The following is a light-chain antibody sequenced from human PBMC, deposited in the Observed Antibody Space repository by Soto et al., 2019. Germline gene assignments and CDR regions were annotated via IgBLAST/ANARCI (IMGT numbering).Light chain of an antibody. CDR3: SSYTSSSTPSV. J-gene: IGLJ1*01. Sequence: QSVLTQPASVSGSPGQSITISCTGPSSDAGGYNYVSWYQQHPVKAPKLMIYDVTNRPSGVSDRFSGSKSGTTASLTTSGLQAGGEADYYCSSYTSSSTPSVFGTGTKLTVL. CDR1: SSDAGGYNY. V-gene: IGLV2-14*01. CDR2: DVT.